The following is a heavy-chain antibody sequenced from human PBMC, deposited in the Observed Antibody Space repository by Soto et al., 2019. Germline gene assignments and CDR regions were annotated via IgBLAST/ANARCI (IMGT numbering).Heavy chain of an antibody. CDR3: ASLTLPMVRGGYAFDI. V-gene: IGHV4-31*03. CDR1: GGSISSGGYY. CDR2: IYYSGST. J-gene: IGHJ3*02. D-gene: IGHD3-10*01. Sequence: QVQLQESGPGLVKPSQTLSLTCTVSGGSISSGGYYWSWIRQHPGKGLEWIGYIYYSGSTYYNPSLKSRITISVDPSKNQFALKLSSVTAADTAVYYCASLTLPMVRGGYAFDIWGQGTMVTVSS.